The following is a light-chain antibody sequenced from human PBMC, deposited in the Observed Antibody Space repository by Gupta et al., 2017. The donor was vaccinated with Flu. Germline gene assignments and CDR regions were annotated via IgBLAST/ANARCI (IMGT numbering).Light chain of an antibody. V-gene: IGLV4-69*02. CDR1: SGYSSYA. J-gene: IGLJ2*01. CDR2: LNSDGSH. CDR3: QTWGSGIVV. Sequence: QLVLTQSPSASASLGASVTLTCTLSSGYSSYAIAWHQRQPEKGTRYLMKLNSDGSHSKGDGIPDRFSGSSSGAERHLSISSLQSEDEADYFCQTWGSGIVVFGGGTKLTVL.